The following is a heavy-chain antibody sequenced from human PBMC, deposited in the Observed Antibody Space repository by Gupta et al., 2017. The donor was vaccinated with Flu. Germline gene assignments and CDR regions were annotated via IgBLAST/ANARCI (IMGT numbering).Heavy chain of an antibody. Sequence: EVQLVESGGGSVQPGGSLRLSCAASGFTFDDYAMHWVRLAPGKGLEWVSGISWNDNSIDYADSVKGRVTISRDNAKSSLYLEMNSLRVEDTALYYCAKGDWLDYWGQGTLVTVSS. V-gene: IGHV3-9*01. CDR3: AKGDWLDY. D-gene: IGHD3-9*01. CDR2: ISWNDNSI. CDR1: GFTFDDYA. J-gene: IGHJ4*02.